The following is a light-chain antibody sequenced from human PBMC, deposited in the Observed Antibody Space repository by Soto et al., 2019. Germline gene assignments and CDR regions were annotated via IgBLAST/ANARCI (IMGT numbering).Light chain of an antibody. Sequence: EIVMTQSPATLSVSPGERATLSCRASESVSGNLAWYQQKPGQAPRLLIYDTASRATAIPARFSGSGSGTEFTLTISSLQSEDFAVYYCQQYSKWPPFCQGTRLEIK. CDR3: QQYSKWPP. CDR1: ESVSGN. V-gene: IGKV3-15*01. CDR2: DTA. J-gene: IGKJ5*01.